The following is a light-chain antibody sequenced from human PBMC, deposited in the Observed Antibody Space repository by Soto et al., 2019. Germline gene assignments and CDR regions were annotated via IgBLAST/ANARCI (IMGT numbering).Light chain of an antibody. V-gene: IGKV3-20*01. CDR2: GIS. Sequence: EIVLTQSPGTLSLSPGERATLSCRASQSVSSNYLAWYQQKSGQAPRLLIYGISSRATGIPDRFSGSGSGTDFTLTISRLEPEDFAVYYCQQYGTSRTFGQGTEVEIK. J-gene: IGKJ1*01. CDR1: QSVSSNY. CDR3: QQYGTSRT.